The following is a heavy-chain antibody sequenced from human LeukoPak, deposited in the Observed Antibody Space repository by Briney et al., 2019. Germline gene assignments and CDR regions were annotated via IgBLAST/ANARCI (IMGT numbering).Heavy chain of an antibody. CDR3: ARDRIELGGGTFDI. V-gene: IGHV3-53*01. Sequence: GGSLRLSCAASGFTFSSYAMSWVRQAPGKGLEWVSVIYSGGSTYYADSVEGRFTISRDNSKNTLYLQMNSLRAEDTAVYYCARDRIELGGGTFDIWGQGTMVTVSS. CDR1: GFTFSSYA. D-gene: IGHD5-18*01. CDR2: IYSGGST. J-gene: IGHJ3*02.